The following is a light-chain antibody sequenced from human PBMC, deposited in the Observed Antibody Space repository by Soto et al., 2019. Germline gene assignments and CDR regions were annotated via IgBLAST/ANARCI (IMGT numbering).Light chain of an antibody. CDR3: GTWDSSLSAVL. Sequence: QSVLTQPPSVSAAPGQTVTISCSGSSSNIANNFVSWYQQLPGTAPKLLIYDNNRRPSGIPDRFSGSKSGTSATLGITGLQTGDEADYYCGTWDSSLSAVLFGGGTKLTVL. V-gene: IGLV1-51*01. J-gene: IGLJ2*01. CDR1: SSNIANNF. CDR2: DNN.